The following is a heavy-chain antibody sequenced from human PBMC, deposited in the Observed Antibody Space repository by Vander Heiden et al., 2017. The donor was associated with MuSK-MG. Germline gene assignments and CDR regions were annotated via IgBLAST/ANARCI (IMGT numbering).Heavy chain of an antibody. CDR3: ARSPRVFCSSTSCYPYWYFDL. CDR2: IGTAGDT. Sequence: EVQLVESGGGLVQPGGSLRLSCAASGFTFSSYDMHWVRQATGKGVEWVSAIGTAGDTYYPGSVKGRFTISRENAKNSLYLQMNSLRAGDTAVYYCARSPRVFCSSTSCYPYWYFDLWSRGTLVTVSS. CDR1: GFTFSSYD. J-gene: IGHJ2*01. V-gene: IGHV3-13*01. D-gene: IGHD2-2*01.